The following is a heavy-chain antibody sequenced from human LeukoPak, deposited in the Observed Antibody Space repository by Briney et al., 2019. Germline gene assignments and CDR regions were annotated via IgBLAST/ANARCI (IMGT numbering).Heavy chain of an antibody. CDR3: ARVGGSGSYSIHYGMDV. CDR2: IYSGGST. J-gene: IGHJ6*02. CDR1: GFTVSSNY. D-gene: IGHD3-10*01. Sequence: PGGSLRLSCAASGFTVSSNYMSWVRQAPGKGLEWVSVIYSGGSTYYADSVKGRFTISRHNSKNTLSLQMNSLRAEDTAVYYCARVGGSGSYSIHYGMDVWGQGTTVTVSS. V-gene: IGHV3-53*04.